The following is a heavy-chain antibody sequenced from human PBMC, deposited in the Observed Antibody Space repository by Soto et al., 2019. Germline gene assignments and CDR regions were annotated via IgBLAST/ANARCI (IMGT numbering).Heavy chain of an antibody. CDR3: ARRRPTGYYNY. J-gene: IGHJ4*02. V-gene: IGHV3-11*05. D-gene: IGHD3-9*01. Sequence: QVQLVESGGDLVKPGGSLRLSCAASGFPFSDYYMSWIRQAPGKGLEWVSSIGGSSSYTNNADSVKGRFTISRDNAKNSLYLQMNSLRAEDTAVYYCARRRPTGYYNYWGQGTRVTVSA. CDR1: GFPFSDYY. CDR2: IGGSSSYT.